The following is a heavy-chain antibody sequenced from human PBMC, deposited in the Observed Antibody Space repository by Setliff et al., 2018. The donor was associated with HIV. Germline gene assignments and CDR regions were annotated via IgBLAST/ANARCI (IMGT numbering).Heavy chain of an antibody. V-gene: IGHV4-61*01. CDR1: GVPTSASTYY. J-gene: IGHJ5*02. CDR2: IYYSGSS. Sequence: PSETLSLTCTVSGVPTSASTYYWGWIRQPPGKGLEWIGYIYYSGSSNYNPSLKSRVTMSVDTSKNQFSLNLTSVTAADTAVYYCARDRGSYNFWSGLARGDNWFDPWGQGTLVTVSS. D-gene: IGHD3-3*01. CDR3: ARDRGSYNFWSGLARGDNWFDP.